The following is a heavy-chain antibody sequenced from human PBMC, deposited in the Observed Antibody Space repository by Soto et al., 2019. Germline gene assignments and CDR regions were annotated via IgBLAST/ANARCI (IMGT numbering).Heavy chain of an antibody. CDR3: ARRYGGTRAY. CDR2: IYYSGST. V-gene: IGHV4-59*08. D-gene: IGHD4-17*01. J-gene: IGHJ4*02. CDR1: GGSISSYY. Sequence: QVQLQESGPGLVKPSETLSRTCTDAGGSISSYYWSWIRQPPGKGLEWIGYIYYSGSTNYNPSLKSGVTISVDTSKNQFSRKLSSVTAADTAVCYSARRYGGTRAYWGQGTLVTVSS.